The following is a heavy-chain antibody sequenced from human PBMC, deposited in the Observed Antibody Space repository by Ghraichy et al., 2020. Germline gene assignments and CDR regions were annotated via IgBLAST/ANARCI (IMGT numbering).Heavy chain of an antibody. CDR3: ARGLTWSGYYGGYYFDY. D-gene: IGHD3-3*01. J-gene: IGHJ4*01. Sequence: ESLNISCAVYGGSFSGYYWSWIRQPPGKGLEWIGEINHSGSTNYNPSLKSRVTISVDTSKNQFSLKLSSVTAADTAVYYCARGLTWSGYYGGYYFDYWGHGTLVTVSS. CDR2: INHSGST. V-gene: IGHV4-34*01. CDR1: GGSFSGYY.